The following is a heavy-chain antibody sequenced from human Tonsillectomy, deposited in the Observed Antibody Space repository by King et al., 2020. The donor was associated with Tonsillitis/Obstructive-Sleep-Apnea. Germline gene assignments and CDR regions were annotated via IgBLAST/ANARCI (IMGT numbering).Heavy chain of an antibody. Sequence: VQLVESGGGVVQPGGSLRLSCAASGFTFDDYAMHWVRQAPGKGLEWVSLISGDGGSTYYADSVKGRFTISRDNSKNSLYMQMNSLRTEDTALYYCAKFPYGDYEGGWFDPWGQGTVVTVSS. V-gene: IGHV3-43*02. CDR2: ISGDGGST. J-gene: IGHJ5*02. CDR1: GFTFDDYA. CDR3: AKFPYGDYEGGWFDP. D-gene: IGHD4-17*01.